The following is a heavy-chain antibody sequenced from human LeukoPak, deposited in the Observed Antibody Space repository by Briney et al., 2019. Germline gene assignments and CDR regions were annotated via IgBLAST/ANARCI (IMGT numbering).Heavy chain of an antibody. J-gene: IGHJ4*02. V-gene: IGHV4-61*02. Sequence: PSQTLSLTCTVSGGSLSSGSDYWSWIRQSAGKGLEWIGRIYASGSTNYNPSLKSRVTISVDTSKNQFSLKLSSVTAADTAVYYCARQSQYSGSQAPDYWGQGTLVTVSS. CDR3: ARQSQYSGSQAPDY. D-gene: IGHD5-12*01. CDR2: IYASGST. CDR1: GGSLSSGSDY.